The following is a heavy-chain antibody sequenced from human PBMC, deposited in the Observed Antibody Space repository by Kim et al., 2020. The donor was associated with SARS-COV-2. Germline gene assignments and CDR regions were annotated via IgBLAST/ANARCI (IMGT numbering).Heavy chain of an antibody. CDR1: GGSFSGHY. J-gene: IGHJ4*02. V-gene: IGHV4-34*01. CDR3: ASAKWFGELHDDY. Sequence: SETLSLTCAVYGGSFSGHYWSWIRQPPGKGLEWIGEINHSGSTNYNPSLKSRVTISVDTSKNQFSLKLSSVTAADTAVYYCASAKWFGELHDDYWGQGTLVTVSS. CDR2: INHSGST. D-gene: IGHD3-10*01.